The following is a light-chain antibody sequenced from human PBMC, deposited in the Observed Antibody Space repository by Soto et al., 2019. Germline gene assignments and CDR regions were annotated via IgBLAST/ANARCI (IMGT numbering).Light chain of an antibody. V-gene: IGLV2-11*01. Sequence: QSALTQPRSVSGSPGQSVTISCTGTSGDIGAYNYVFWYLQYPGKSPKLIIYDVTKRPSGVPDRFSGSKSGNTASLTISGLQAEDEADYHCSSLAGSYTLVFGGGTKVTVL. CDR3: SSLAGSYTLV. J-gene: IGLJ3*02. CDR2: DVT. CDR1: SGDIGAYNY.